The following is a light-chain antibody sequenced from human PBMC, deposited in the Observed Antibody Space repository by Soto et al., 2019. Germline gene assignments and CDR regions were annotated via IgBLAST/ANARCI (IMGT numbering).Light chain of an antibody. Sequence: QSVLTQPASVSGSPGQSITISCTVTSSDVGSYNLVSWYQQHPGKAPKLMIYEVSKRPSGVSNRFSGSKSGNTASLTISGLQAEDEADYYCCSYAGSSTPYVFGTGTKVTV. CDR1: SSDVGSYNL. CDR2: EVS. J-gene: IGLJ1*01. CDR3: CSYAGSSTPYV. V-gene: IGLV2-23*02.